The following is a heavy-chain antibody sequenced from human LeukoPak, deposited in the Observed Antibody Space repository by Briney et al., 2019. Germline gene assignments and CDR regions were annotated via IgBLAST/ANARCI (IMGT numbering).Heavy chain of an antibody. V-gene: IGHV4-59*08. J-gene: IGHJ2*01. D-gene: IGHD6-19*01. CDR3: ARRHGIAVAGTDWYFDL. CDR2: IYYSGST. CDR1: GGSISSYY. Sequence: SETLSLTCTVSGGSISSYYWSWIRQPPGKGREWIGYIYYSGSTNYNPSLKSRVTISVDTSKNQFSLKLSSVTAADTAVYYCARRHGIAVAGTDWYFDLWGRGTLVTVSS.